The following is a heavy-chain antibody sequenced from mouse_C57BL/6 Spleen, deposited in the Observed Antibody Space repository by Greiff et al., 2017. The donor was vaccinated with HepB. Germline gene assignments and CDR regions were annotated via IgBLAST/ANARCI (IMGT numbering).Heavy chain of an antibody. CDR1: GYTFTSYW. CDR2: IDPSDSYT. D-gene: IGHD2-4*01. V-gene: IGHV1-69*01. Sequence: QVQLQQPGAELVMPGASVKLSCKASGYTFTSYWMHWVKQRPGQGLEWIGEIDPSDSYTNYNQKFKGKSTLTVDKSSSTAYMQLSSLTSEDSAVYYCARRGYDYDAGSYYFDYWGQGTTLTVPS. CDR3: ARRGYDYDAGSYYFDY. J-gene: IGHJ2*01.